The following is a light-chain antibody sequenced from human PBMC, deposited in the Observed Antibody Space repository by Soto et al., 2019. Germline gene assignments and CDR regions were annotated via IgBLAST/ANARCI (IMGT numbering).Light chain of an antibody. CDR2: RDN. Sequence: QSVLTQPPSASGTPGQRVTISCSGSSSSIGSNYVYWYRQFPGTAPKLLIHRDNQRPSGVPDRLAGSKSGSSASLAISGLRSEDEADYYCAAWDDSLTGVIFGVGTKLTVL. J-gene: IGLJ2*01. CDR3: AAWDDSLTGVI. V-gene: IGLV1-47*01. CDR1: SSSIGSNY.